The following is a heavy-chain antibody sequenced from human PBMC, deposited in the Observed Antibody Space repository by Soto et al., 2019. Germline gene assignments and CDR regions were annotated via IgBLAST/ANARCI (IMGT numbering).Heavy chain of an antibody. Sequence: GGSLRLSCAASGFTFSSYSMNWVRQAPGKGLEWVSSISSSSSYIYYADSVKGRFTISRDNAKNSLYLQMNSLRAEDTAVYYCARDLGHRSDSSPFDYWGQGTLVTVSS. CDR2: ISSSSSYI. J-gene: IGHJ4*02. CDR1: GFTFSSYS. D-gene: IGHD6-13*01. V-gene: IGHV3-21*01. CDR3: ARDLGHRSDSSPFDY.